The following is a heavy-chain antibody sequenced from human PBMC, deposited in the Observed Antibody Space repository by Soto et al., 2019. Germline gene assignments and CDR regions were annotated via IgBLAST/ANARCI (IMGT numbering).Heavy chain of an antibody. J-gene: IGHJ6*02. V-gene: IGHV3-33*01. CDR2: IWYDGSNK. D-gene: IGHD6-6*01. Sequence: QVQLVESGGGVVQPGRSLRLSCAASGFTFSSYGMHWVRQAPGKGLEWVAVIWYDGSNKYYADSVKGRFTISRDNSKNTLYLQMNSLRAEDTAVYYCARDVIYSSSFGTYYYYGMDVWGQGTTVTVSS. CDR1: GFTFSSYG. CDR3: ARDVIYSSSFGTYYYYGMDV.